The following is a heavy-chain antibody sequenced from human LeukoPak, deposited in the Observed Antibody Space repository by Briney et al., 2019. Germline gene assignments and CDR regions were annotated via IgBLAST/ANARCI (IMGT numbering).Heavy chain of an antibody. V-gene: IGHV4-59*01. CDR2: IHYSGST. Sequence: SETLSLTCTVSGGSISSYYWSWIRQPPGKGLEWIGYIHYSGSTNYNPSLKSRVTISVDASKNQFSLKLSSVTAADTAVYYCARTTEGYCRGRSCYSYYYYMDVWGKGTTVTVSS. D-gene: IGHD2-15*01. CDR3: ARTTEGYCRGRSCYSYYYYMDV. CDR1: GGSISSYY. J-gene: IGHJ6*03.